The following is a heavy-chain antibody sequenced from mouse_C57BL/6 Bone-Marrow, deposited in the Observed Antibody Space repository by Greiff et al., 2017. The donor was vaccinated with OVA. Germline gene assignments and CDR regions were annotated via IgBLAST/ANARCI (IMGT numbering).Heavy chain of an antibody. V-gene: IGHV1-5*01. Sequence: EVQLQQSGTELVRPGASVKMSCKASGYTFTSYWMHWVKQRPGQGLEWIGDIYPGDSDTNYNQKFKGKATLTAVKSASTAYMQLSSLTYEDSAVYYCTPIYDGYYFDYWGQGTTLTVSS. CDR2: IYPGDSDT. J-gene: IGHJ2*01. CDR3: TPIYDGYYFDY. D-gene: IGHD2-3*01. CDR1: GYTFTSYW.